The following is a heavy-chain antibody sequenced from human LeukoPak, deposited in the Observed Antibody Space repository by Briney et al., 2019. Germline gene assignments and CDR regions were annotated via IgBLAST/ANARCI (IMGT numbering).Heavy chain of an antibody. CDR1: GYTFSIYY. D-gene: IGHD2-15*01. CDR2: IDPNDGST. V-gene: IGHV1-46*01. CDR3: ARGGPYHGWDY. Sequence: ASVTVSFMASGYTFSIYYMRWARQAPGQGLEWVGRIDPNDGSTIYARNLQGRVTMTSDTSTSTVYMELSSLRSEDTAVYYCARGGPYHGWDYWGQGTLVTVSS. J-gene: IGHJ4*02.